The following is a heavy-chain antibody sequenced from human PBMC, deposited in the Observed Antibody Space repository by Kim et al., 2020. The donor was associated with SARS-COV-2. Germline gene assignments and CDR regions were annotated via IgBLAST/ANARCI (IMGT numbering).Heavy chain of an antibody. J-gene: IGHJ6*02. CDR3: ARGPSAASNRYYYYYGMDV. D-gene: IGHD2-2*01. CDR1: GGSISSGGYY. V-gene: IGHV4-31*03. Sequence: SETLSLTCTVSGGSISSGGYYWSWIRQHPGKGLEWIGYIYYSGSTYYNPSLKSRVTMSVDTSKNQFSLKLSSVTAADTAVYYCARGPSAASNRYYYYYGMDVWGQGTTVTVSS. CDR2: IYYSGST.